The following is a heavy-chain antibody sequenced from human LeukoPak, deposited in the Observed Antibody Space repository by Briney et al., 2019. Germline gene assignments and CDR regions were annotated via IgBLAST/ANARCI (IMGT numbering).Heavy chain of an antibody. D-gene: IGHD5-12*01. CDR1: GFTFGSYW. Sequence: GGSLRLSCAASGFTFGSYWMHWVRQAPGKGLVWVSYIKSDGSTTNYADSVKGRFTISRDNAQNTLYLQMNSLRAEDTVVYYCARDRGYTQDYWGQGTLVTVPS. V-gene: IGHV3-74*01. CDR3: ARDRGYTQDY. J-gene: IGHJ4*02. CDR2: IKSDGSTT.